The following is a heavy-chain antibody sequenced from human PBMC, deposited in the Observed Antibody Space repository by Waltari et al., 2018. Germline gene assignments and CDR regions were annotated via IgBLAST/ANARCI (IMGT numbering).Heavy chain of an antibody. V-gene: IGHV4-34*01. J-gene: IGHJ6*03. CDR2: INHSGST. CDR3: ARGRGGSYPYYYYYYYMDV. D-gene: IGHD1-26*01. Sequence: QVQLQQWGAGLLKPSETLSLTCAVYGGSFSGYYWSWIRQPPGKGLEWIGEINHSGSTNYNPSLKSRVTISVDTSKNQFSLKLSSVTAADTAVYYCARGRGGSYPYYYYYYYMDVWGKGTTVTVSS. CDR1: GGSFSGYY.